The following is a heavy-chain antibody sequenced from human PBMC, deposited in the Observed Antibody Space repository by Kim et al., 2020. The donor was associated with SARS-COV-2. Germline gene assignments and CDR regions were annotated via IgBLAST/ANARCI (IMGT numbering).Heavy chain of an antibody. CDR1: GYSFTSYW. Sequence: GESLKISCKGSGYSFTSYWIGWVRQMPGKGLEWVGIIYPGDSDTRYSPSFQGQVTISADKSISTAYLQWSSLKASDTAMYYCARLEAAEYYYYYGMDVWGQGTTVTVSS. D-gene: IGHD6-13*01. CDR2: IYPGDSDT. CDR3: ARLEAAEYYYYYGMDV. J-gene: IGHJ6*02. V-gene: IGHV5-51*01.